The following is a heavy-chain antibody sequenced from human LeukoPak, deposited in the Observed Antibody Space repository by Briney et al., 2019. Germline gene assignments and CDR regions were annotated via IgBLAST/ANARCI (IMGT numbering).Heavy chain of an antibody. CDR2: IYYTGGT. CDR1: GGSFSGYY. Sequence: SETLSLTCAAYGGSFSGYYWAWIRQHPGKGLEWIGYIYYTGGTHYNPSLKSRLTISVDTSENHFSLKLSSVTAADTAIYFCARAPGAFDIWGQGTMVTVSS. J-gene: IGHJ3*02. CDR3: ARAPGAFDI. V-gene: IGHV4-31*11.